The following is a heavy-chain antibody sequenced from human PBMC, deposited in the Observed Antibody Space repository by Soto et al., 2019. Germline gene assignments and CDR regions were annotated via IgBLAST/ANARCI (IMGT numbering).Heavy chain of an antibody. Sequence: GGSLRLSCAGSGFTFSNYAMSWVRQAPGKGLEWVSGISASVGATYYADSVKGRFTISRDNSKNTHSLQMNSLRAEDTAVYYCAKDTNGDYVGGFEFRGQWTTVTVSS. V-gene: IGHV3-23*01. CDR1: GFTFSNYA. CDR3: AKDTNGDYVGGFEF. CDR2: ISASVGAT. J-gene: IGHJ6*02. D-gene: IGHD4-17*01.